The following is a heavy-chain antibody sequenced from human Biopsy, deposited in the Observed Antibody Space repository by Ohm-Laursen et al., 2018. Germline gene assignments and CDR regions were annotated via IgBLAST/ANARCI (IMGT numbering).Heavy chain of an antibody. J-gene: IGHJ5*01. CDR1: GYTFTGYH. Sequence: SSVKVSCKASGYTFTGYHVHWVRQAPGQGLEWMGWINAKTGDTNYAQKFQGRVTMTRDTSISTTYMELRRLTSDDTAVFYCARELGDFWGGRQFDFWGQGTLVTVSS. CDR3: ARELGDFWGGRQFDF. D-gene: IGHD3-3*01. V-gene: IGHV1-2*02. CDR2: INAKTGDT.